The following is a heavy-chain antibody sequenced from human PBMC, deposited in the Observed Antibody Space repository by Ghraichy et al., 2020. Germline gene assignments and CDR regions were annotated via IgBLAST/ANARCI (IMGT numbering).Heavy chain of an antibody. CDR1: GFTFSSYG. V-gene: IGHV3-48*02. D-gene: IGHD3-3*01. CDR2: ISSTSSSI. CDR3: VTAPYYDFWGGFQGFAMDV. J-gene: IGHJ6*02. Sequence: GGSLRLSCAASGFTFSSYGMNWVRQAPGKGREWVSYISSTSSSIYYADSVKGRFTMSRDNAKKSLYLQMNSLRDEDTAVYYCVTAPYYDFWGGFQGFAMDVWGQGTTVTVSS.